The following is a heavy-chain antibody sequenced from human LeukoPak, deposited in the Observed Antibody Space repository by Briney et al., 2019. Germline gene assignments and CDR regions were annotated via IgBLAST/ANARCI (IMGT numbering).Heavy chain of an antibody. CDR3: ARGYTYYDFWSGYLGMDV. D-gene: IGHD3-3*01. Sequence: ASVKVSCKASGYTFTSYDIHWVRQATGQGLEWMGWMNPNSGNTGYAQKFQGRVTMTRNTSISTAYMELSSLRSEDTAVYYCARGYTYYDFWSGYLGMDVWGQGTTVTVSS. V-gene: IGHV1-8*01. J-gene: IGHJ6*02. CDR2: MNPNSGNT. CDR1: GYTFTSYD.